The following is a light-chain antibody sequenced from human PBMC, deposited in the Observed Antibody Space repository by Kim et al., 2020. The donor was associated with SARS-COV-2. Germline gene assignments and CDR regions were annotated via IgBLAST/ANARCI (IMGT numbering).Light chain of an antibody. J-gene: IGLJ2*01. CDR1: ALAKQY. V-gene: IGLV3-25*03. CDR3: QSADSSGVL. CDR2: KDS. Sequence: SYELTQPLSVSVPPGQTARIPCSGDALAKQYAYWYQQKAGQAPVLVIYKDSERPSGIPERFSGSRSGTAATLTISGVQAEDEAGYYCQSADSSGVLFGGG.